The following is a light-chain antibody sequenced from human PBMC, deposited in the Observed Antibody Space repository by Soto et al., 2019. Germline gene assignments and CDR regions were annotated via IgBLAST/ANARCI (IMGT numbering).Light chain of an antibody. J-gene: IGKJ4*01. V-gene: IGKV3D-15*01. CDR1: QNINFN. CDR3: QQYHNWPPLT. Sequence: ETLMTQSPATLSASPGERVTLSCRASQNINFNLAWYQQKPGQAPRVLIYGASSRASGIPDRFSGSGSGTDFTLTISRLEHDDFPFYYCQQYHNWPPLTFGGGTRVEIK. CDR2: GAS.